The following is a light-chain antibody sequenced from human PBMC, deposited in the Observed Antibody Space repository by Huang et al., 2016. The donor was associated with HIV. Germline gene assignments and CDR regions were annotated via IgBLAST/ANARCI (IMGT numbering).Light chain of an antibody. CDR2: GAS. CDR1: QNVNTD. CDR3: QQYNNWPPLT. Sequence: EVVITQSPAILSVSPGERATRSCRASQNVNTDLAWYKHNPGQAPRLLSYGASTRATGIPARFSGNGSETEFTLTISSLQSEDFAIYYCQQYNNWPPLTFGGGTKVEIK. J-gene: IGKJ4*01. V-gene: IGKV3-15*01.